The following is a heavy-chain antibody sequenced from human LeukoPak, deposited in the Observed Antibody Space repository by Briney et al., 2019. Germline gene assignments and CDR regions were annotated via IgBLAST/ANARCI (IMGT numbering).Heavy chain of an antibody. CDR3: ARSTGGPASTWAFDI. D-gene: IGHD6-13*01. CDR2: ISGDGSAT. V-gene: IGHV3-74*01. CDR1: GFTFSTYW. Sequence: PGRSLRLSCAASGFTFSTYWMHWVRQTPGKGLVWVSRISGDGSATTYADSMKGRFTVSRDNAKNTLYLQLSSLRVEDTAVYYCARSTGGPASTWAFDIWGQGTMVTVS. J-gene: IGHJ3*02.